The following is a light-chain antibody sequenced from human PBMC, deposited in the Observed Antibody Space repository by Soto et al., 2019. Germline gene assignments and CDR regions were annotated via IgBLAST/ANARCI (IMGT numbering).Light chain of an antibody. CDR2: GAS. V-gene: IGKV3-15*01. CDR3: QQYNNWPPPWT. Sequence: EIVMTQSPATLSVSPGERATLSCRASQSVSSNLAWYQQKPGQAPRLLIYGASTRATGIPARFSGSGSGTEFTLTISSLQSEDFVVYYCQQYNNWPPPWTFGQGTKVEIK. CDR1: QSVSSN. J-gene: IGKJ1*01.